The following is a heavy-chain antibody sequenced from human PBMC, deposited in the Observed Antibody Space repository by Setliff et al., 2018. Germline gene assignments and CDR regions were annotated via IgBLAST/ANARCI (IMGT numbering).Heavy chain of an antibody. D-gene: IGHD2-8*02. CDR3: ARARGISTTGAFDY. Sequence: VRQAPGKGLEWVSAINWNGGSTGYADSVKGRFTVSRDNAKNSLYLIMNSLRAEDTALYYCARARGISTTGAFDYWGQGTLVTVSS. V-gene: IGHV3-20*03. CDR2: INWNGGST. J-gene: IGHJ4*02.